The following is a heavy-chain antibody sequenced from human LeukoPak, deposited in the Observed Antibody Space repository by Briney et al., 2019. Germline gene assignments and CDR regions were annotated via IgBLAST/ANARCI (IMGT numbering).Heavy chain of an antibody. CDR2: IKLDGSEK. CDR1: GFTFSGFW. Sequence: GGSLRLSCAASGFTFSGFWMSWVRQAPGKGLEWVANIKLDGSEKYYVDSVKGRFTISRDNSKNSLFLQMNSLRVEDTAVYYCLRGDRRDYWGQGTLVTVSS. CDR3: LRGDRRDY. V-gene: IGHV3-7*01. J-gene: IGHJ4*02.